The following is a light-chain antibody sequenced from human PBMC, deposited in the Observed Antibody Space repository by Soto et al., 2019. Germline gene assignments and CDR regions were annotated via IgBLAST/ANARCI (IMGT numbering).Light chain of an antibody. Sequence: DIQMAQSPSSLCASVGDGVTIACQASQDIGKNLNWYQQKPGKAPKLLIYDASNLETGVPSRFSGSGSWTDFTFTISRLQPEDIATYYCQHYDNLPSVTFGQGTRLEIK. V-gene: IGKV1-33*01. J-gene: IGKJ5*01. CDR2: DAS. CDR3: QHYDNLPSVT. CDR1: QDIGKN.